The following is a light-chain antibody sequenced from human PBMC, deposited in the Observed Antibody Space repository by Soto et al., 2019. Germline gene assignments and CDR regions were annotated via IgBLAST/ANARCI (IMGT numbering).Light chain of an antibody. J-gene: IGLJ2*01. CDR1: SNDVGGYDY. CDR3: SSYVGSLVV. Sequence: QSALTQPPSASGSPGQSVTVSCTGTSNDVGGYDYVSWFQQHPGKAPKLMIYEVIKRPSGVPDRFSGSKSGNTASLTVSGLQAEDEADYYCSSYVGSLVVFGGGTKVTVL. V-gene: IGLV2-8*01. CDR2: EVI.